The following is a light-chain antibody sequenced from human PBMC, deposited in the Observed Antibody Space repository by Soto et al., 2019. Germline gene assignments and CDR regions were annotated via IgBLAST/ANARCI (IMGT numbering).Light chain of an antibody. CDR2: TNN. CDR3: AAWDGSLMWV. CDR1: SSNIGSNY. V-gene: IGLV1-44*01. J-gene: IGLJ1*01. Sequence: QSVLTQPPSASGTPGQRVTISCSGSSSNIGSNYVNWYQQLPGTAPKLLIHTNNQRPSGVPDRLSGSKSGTSTSMAISGRQSEDEADYYCAAWDGSLMWVFGTGTKVTVL.